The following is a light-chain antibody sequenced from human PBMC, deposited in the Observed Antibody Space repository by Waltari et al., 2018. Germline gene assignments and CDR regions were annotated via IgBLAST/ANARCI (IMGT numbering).Light chain of an antibody. J-gene: IGLJ2*01. CDR2: DVT. CDR3: SSYTSTNTVI. CDR1: SSDIGGYNY. Sequence: QSALTQPASVSGSPGQSITISCTGTSSDIGGYNYVSWYQQHPSKAPKLMFFDVTKRPSGVSNRFSGSKSGNTASLTISGLHTDDESDYYCSSYTSTNTVIFGGGTKVTVL. V-gene: IGLV2-14*03.